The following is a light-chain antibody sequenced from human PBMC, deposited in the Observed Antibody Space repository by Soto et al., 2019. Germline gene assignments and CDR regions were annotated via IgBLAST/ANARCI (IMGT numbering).Light chain of an antibody. CDR3: VAWDDSLNGYVV. Sequence: QSVLTQPPSASGTPGQRVTISCSGSSSYIGSNTVNWYQQLPGTAPKLVIYSNNQRPSGVPDRFSGSKSGTSASLAISGLQSEDEADYYCVAWDDSLNGYVVFGGGTKLTVL. CDR1: SSYIGSNT. CDR2: SNN. J-gene: IGLJ2*01. V-gene: IGLV1-44*01.